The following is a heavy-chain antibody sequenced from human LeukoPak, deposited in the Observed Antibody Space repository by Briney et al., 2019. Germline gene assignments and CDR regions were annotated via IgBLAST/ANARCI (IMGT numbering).Heavy chain of an antibody. CDR1: GGSISSYY. J-gene: IGHJ3*02. CDR3: AGDFPVGTNAFHI. V-gene: IGHV4-59*01. Sequence: PSETLSLTSTVFGGSISSYYWSWIRQPPGQGLEWIGSIYYIGSTNHNPSLKSRVTISVDTSTNQSSLKLSSATAAATAVYYCAGDFPVGTNAFHIWGEGTMVTVS. D-gene: IGHD5-12*01. CDR2: IYYIGST.